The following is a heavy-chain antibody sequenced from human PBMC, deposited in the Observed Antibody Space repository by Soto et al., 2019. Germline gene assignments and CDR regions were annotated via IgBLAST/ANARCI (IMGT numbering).Heavy chain of an antibody. D-gene: IGHD6-13*01. CDR3: ARVDLAAAGENYYYYYGMDV. J-gene: IGHJ6*02. CDR1: GGSISSGDYY. Sequence: SETLSLTCTVSGGSISSGDYYWSWIRQPPGKGLEWIGYIYYSGSTYYNPSLKSRVTISVDTSKNQFSLKLSSVTAADTAVYNCARVDLAAAGENYYYYYGMDVWGQGTTVTVSS. CDR2: IYYSGST. V-gene: IGHV4-30-4*01.